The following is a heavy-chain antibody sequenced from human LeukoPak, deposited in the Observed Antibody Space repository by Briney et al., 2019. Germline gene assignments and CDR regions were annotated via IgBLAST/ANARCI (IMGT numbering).Heavy chain of an antibody. CDR2: IIPMVGTA. CDR1: GGSFSTYA. V-gene: IGHV1-69*13. Sequence: SVNVSCKASGGSFSTYAISWVRQAPGQGLEWVGVIIPMVGTATYAQRVQGRVTITADESTSTAYMELSSLRSEDTAVYYCARDLYCNRTSCSVWGQGTLVIVSS. D-gene: IGHD2-2*01. CDR3: ARDLYCNRTSCSV. J-gene: IGHJ4*02.